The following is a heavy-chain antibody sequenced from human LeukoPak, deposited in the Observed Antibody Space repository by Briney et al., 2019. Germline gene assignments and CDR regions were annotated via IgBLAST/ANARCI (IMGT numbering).Heavy chain of an antibody. V-gene: IGHV3-48*04. Sequence: GGSLRLSCAASGFTFSSYSMNWVRQAPGKGLEWVSYISSSGNTIYYADSVKGRFTISRDNAKNSLYLQMNSLRAEDTAVYYCARESCSGGSCYTPNFDYWGQGTLVTVSS. D-gene: IGHD2-15*01. CDR2: ISSSGNTI. CDR3: ARESCSGGSCYTPNFDY. CDR1: GFTFSSYS. J-gene: IGHJ4*02.